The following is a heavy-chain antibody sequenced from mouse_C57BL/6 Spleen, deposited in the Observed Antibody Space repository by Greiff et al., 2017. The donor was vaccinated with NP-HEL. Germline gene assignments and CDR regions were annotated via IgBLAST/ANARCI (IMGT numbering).Heavy chain of an antibody. Sequence: QVHVKQPGAELVKPGASLKLSCTASGYTFTSYWMHWVKQRPGQGLEWIGMINPNSGSTNYTEKFKGKSTMTVDKSSSTAYMQLSRLTSEYSAVYDAARRLVLRSYAMDYWGQGTSVTVSS. CDR2: INPNSGST. J-gene: IGHJ4*01. CDR1: GYTFTSYW. D-gene: IGHD1-1*01. CDR3: ARRLVLRSYAMDY. V-gene: IGHV1-64*01.